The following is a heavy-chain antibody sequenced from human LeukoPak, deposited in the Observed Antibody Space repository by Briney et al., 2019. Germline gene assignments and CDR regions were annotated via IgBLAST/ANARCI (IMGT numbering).Heavy chain of an antibody. V-gene: IGHV1-69*05. CDR1: GGTFSSYA. CDR3: ARGGASGELNP. D-gene: IGHD3-10*01. CDR2: IIPIFGTA. Sequence: GSSVKVSCKASGGTFSSYAISWVRQAPGQGLEWMGGIIPIFGTANYAQKFQGRITMTTDTSTNTAYMELRSLRSDDTALYYCARGGASGELNPWGQGTLITVSS. J-gene: IGHJ5*02.